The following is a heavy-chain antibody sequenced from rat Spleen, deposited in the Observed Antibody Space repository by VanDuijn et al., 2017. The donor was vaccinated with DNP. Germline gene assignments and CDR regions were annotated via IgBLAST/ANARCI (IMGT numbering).Heavy chain of an antibody. J-gene: IGHJ4*01. V-gene: IGHV2S8*01. CDR3: TRNIPHAMDA. CDR2: ISSGGST. CDR1: GFSLTSYG. D-gene: IGHD1-4*01. Sequence: QVQLKESGPGLVQPSQTLSLTCTVSGFSLTSYGVSWVRQPPGKGLEWIAAISSGGSTYYNSALKSRLSISRDTSKSQVFLKMNSLQTEDTAIYFCTRNIPHAMDAWGQGTSVTVSS.